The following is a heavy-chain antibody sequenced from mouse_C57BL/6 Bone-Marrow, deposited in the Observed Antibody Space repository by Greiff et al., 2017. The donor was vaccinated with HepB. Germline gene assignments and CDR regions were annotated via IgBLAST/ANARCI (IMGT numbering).Heavy chain of an antibody. D-gene: IGHD2-4*01. CDR1: GFTFSSYA. Sequence: EVHLVESGEGLVKPGGSLKLSCAASGFTFSSYAMSWVRQTPEKRLEWVAYISSGGDYIYYADTVKGRFTISRDNARNTLYLQMSSLKSEDTAMYYCTRDDYAGWYFDVWGTGTTVTVSS. V-gene: IGHV5-9-1*02. J-gene: IGHJ1*03. CDR3: TRDDYAGWYFDV. CDR2: ISSGGDYI.